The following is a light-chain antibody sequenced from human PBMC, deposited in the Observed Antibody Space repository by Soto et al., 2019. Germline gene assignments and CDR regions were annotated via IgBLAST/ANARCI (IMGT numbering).Light chain of an antibody. CDR2: EGT. J-gene: IGLJ2*01. CDR1: SSDVGSYDL. Sequence: QSALTQPASVSGSPGQSITISCTGTSSDVGSYDLVSWYQQHPGKAPKLMIYEGTKRPSGVSNRFSGSKSGNTASLTISGLQAEDEAHYYCCSYATISTPVVFGGGTKLTVL. CDR3: CSYATISTPVV. V-gene: IGLV2-23*01.